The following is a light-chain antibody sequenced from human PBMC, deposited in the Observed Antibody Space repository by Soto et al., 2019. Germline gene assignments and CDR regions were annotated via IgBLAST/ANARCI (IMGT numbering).Light chain of an antibody. J-gene: IGKJ3*01. CDR3: QQRNNWPPRFT. CDR2: AAS. V-gene: IGKV3-11*01. Sequence: EIVLTQSPATLSLSPGERATLSCRASQSVGTYLAWYQQRPGQAPRLLIYAASSRATGIPARFSGGGSGTDFTLTISSLELEDFAVYYCQQRNNWPPRFTFGPGTKVDIK. CDR1: QSVGTY.